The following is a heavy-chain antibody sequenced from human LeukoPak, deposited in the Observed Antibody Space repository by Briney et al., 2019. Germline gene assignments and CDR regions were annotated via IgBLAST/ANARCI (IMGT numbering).Heavy chain of an antibody. D-gene: IGHD6-6*01. V-gene: IGHV3-13*01. CDR1: GFTFSSYD. J-gene: IGHJ4*02. CDR3: ARGGTMKGSSYYFDY. Sequence: GGSLRLSCAASGFTFSSYDMHWVRQATGKGLEWVSAIGTAGDTYYPGSVKGRFTISRENAKNSLYLQMNSLRAGDTAVYYCARGGTMKGSSYYFDYWGQGTLVTVSS. CDR2: IGTAGDT.